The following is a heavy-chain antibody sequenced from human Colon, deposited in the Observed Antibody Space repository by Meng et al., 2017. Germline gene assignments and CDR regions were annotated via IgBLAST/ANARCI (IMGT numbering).Heavy chain of an antibody. CDR1: GFTFSTYW. CDR2: IKPDGSER. D-gene: IGHD1-26*01. Sequence: GESLKISCVASGFTFSTYWMSWVRLAPGKGLEWVATIKPDGSERYYVDSVKGRLTMSRDNAKNSLYLQMNSLRAEDTAVYYCARGGSYYGDYWGQGTRVTVSS. CDR3: ARGGSYYGDY. V-gene: IGHV3-7*01. J-gene: IGHJ4*02.